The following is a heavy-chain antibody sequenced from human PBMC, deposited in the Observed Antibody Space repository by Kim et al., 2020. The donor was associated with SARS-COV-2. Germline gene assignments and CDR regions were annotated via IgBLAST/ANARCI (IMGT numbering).Heavy chain of an antibody. Sequence: ASVKVSCKASGYTFTKYAMHWVRQAPGQRLEWMGWIDGSNGDTKYLQKFKGRVTITRDTSASTTYMELGSLTSEDTAVYYCARKLLGYNWNDVLLFDYWGQGSLVTVSS. CDR1: GYTFTKYA. J-gene: IGHJ4*02. V-gene: IGHV1-3*01. CDR3: ARKLLGYNWNDVLLFDY. D-gene: IGHD1-1*01. CDR2: IDGSNGDT.